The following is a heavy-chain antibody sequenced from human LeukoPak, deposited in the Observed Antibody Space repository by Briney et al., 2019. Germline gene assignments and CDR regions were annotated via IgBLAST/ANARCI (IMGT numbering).Heavy chain of an antibody. D-gene: IGHD4-17*01. Sequence: GGSLRLSCEASGFTFSSYAMIWVRQAPGKGLEWVSAITGSGGGTQYADSVKGRFTISRDNSKNTLYLQMNSLRAEDTAVYYCARDPNGDYIGAFEFWGQGTMVTVSS. J-gene: IGHJ3*01. CDR1: GFTFSSYA. CDR2: ITGSGGGT. CDR3: ARDPNGDYIGAFEF. V-gene: IGHV3-23*01.